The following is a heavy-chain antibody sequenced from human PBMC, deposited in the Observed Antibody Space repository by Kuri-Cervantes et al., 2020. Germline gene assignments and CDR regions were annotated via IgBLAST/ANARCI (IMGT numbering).Heavy chain of an antibody. CDR3: AREGRLLSYPYNWFDP. V-gene: IGHV3-33*08. CDR2: IWYDGSNK. J-gene: IGHJ5*02. CDR1: GFTFSSYA. D-gene: IGHD2-2*01. Sequence: GESLKISCAASGFTFSSYAMHWVHQAPGKGLEWVAVIWYDGSNKYYADSVKGRFTISRDNSKNTLYLQMNSLRAEDTAVYYCAREGRLLSYPYNWFDPWGQGTLVTVSS.